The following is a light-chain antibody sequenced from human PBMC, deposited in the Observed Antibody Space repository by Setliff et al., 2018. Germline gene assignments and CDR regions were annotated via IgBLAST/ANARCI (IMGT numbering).Light chain of an antibody. V-gene: IGLV2-18*02. Sequence: QSVLTQPPSVSGSPGQSVTISCTGTSSDIGTYNRVSWYQQSPGTAPKLLIYEVTNRPSGVPDRFSGSKSGNTASLTISGLQAEDEAYYYCNSYISSTTLLFGGGTQLTVL. CDR3: NSYISSTTLL. CDR2: EVT. CDR1: SSDIGTYNR. J-gene: IGLJ2*01.